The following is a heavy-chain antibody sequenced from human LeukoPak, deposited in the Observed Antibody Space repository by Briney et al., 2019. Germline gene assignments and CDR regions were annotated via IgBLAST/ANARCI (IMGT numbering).Heavy chain of an antibody. CDR1: GYTFTGYY. J-gene: IGHJ4*02. D-gene: IGHD6-19*01. CDR3: ARSFQRAVAGTVGY. V-gene: IGHV1-2*02. CDR2: INPNSGGT. Sequence: ASVTVSCKASGYTFTGYYMHWVRQAPGQGLEWMGWINPNSGGTNYAQKFQGRVTMTRDTSISTAYMELSRLRSDDTAVYYCARSFQRAVAGTVGYWGQGTLVTVSS.